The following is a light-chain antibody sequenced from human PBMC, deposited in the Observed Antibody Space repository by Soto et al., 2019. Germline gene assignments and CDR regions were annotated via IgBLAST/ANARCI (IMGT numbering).Light chain of an antibody. CDR1: SSDVGAYKY. Sequence: QSALTQPPSASGSPGQSVTISCTGTSSDVGAYKYVSWYQQYPGKAPKLMIYEVSKRPSGVPDRFSCSKSGNTASLTVSGLQAYDESDYYCTSYVGSDIWVFGGGTKVTVL. J-gene: IGLJ3*02. CDR3: TSYVGSDIWV. V-gene: IGLV2-8*01. CDR2: EVS.